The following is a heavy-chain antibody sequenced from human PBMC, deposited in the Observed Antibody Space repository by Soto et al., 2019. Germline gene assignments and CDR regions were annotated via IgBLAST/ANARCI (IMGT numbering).Heavy chain of an antibody. CDR1: GYSISSSNW. J-gene: IGHJ4*02. CDR2: IYYSGTT. Sequence: QVQLQESGPGLVKPSDTLSLTCAVSGYSISSSNWWGWIRQPPGKGLEWIGYIYYSGTTYYNPSLSSRVTMSVDTSTNQCSLKMTSVTAVDTAVYYCARREIQGPIDYWGQGTLVTGSS. CDR3: ARREIQGPIDY. D-gene: IGHD1-26*01. V-gene: IGHV4-28*01.